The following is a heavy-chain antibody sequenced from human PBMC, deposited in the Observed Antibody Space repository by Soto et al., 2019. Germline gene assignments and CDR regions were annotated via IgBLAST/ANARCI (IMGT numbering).Heavy chain of an antibody. J-gene: IGHJ6*02. V-gene: IGHV4-30-4*01. CDR3: ARDRTGRWLQLAYYGMDV. CDR2: IYYSGST. CDR1: GGSISSGDYY. Sequence: QVQLQESGPGLVKPSQTLSLTCTVSGGSISSGDYYWSWIRQPPGKGLEWIGYIYYSGSTYYNPSLKSRVTISVDTSKNQFSLKLSSVTAADTAVYYCARDRTGRWLQLAYYGMDVWGQGTTVTVSS. D-gene: IGHD5-12*01.